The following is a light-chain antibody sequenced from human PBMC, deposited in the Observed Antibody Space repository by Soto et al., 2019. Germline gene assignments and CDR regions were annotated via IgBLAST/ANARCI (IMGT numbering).Light chain of an antibody. CDR2: AAS. V-gene: IGKV3-15*01. J-gene: IGKJ1*01. CDR1: QSVSTN. CDR3: QQYNSYPWT. Sequence: EIVMTQSPVTLSVSPGDRAALSCRASQSVSTNLAWYQQKPGQPPRLLIYAASTRATGVPARFSGSGSGTEFTLTISSLQSEDFAVYFCQQYNSYPWTFGQGTKVEIK.